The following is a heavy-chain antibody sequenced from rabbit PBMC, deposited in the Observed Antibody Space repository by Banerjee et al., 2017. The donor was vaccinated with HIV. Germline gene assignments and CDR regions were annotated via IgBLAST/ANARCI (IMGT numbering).Heavy chain of an antibody. D-gene: IGHD6-1*01. CDR1: GFSLNSYW. Sequence: QSLEETGGGLVQPGGSLTLSCKASGFSLNSYWMSWVRQAPGKGLEWIGYIDPVFGGTYYATWVNGRFTISSHNAQNTLYLQLNSLTAADTATYFCVRGYAGYAGYGYANFNLWGQGTLVTVS. CDR2: IDPVFGGT. CDR3: VRGYAGYAGYGYANFNL. J-gene: IGHJ4*01. V-gene: IGHV1S7*01.